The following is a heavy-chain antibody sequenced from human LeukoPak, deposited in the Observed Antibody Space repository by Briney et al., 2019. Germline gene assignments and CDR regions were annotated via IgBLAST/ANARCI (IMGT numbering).Heavy chain of an antibody. J-gene: IGHJ4*02. Sequence: SETLSLTFTVSGGSVSSGSYYWSWIRQPPGKGLEWIGYIYYSGSTNYNPSLKSRVTISVDTSKNQFSLKLSSVTAADTAVYYCARGVEYYFDYWGQGTLVTVSS. CDR2: IYYSGST. CDR1: GGSVSSGSYY. CDR3: ARGVEYYFDY. V-gene: IGHV4-61*01.